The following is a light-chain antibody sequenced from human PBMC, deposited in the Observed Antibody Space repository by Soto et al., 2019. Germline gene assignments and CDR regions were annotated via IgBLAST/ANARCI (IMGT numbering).Light chain of an antibody. CDR1: QSVSSC. V-gene: IGKV3-11*01. CDR3: QKYNSAPRT. CDR2: DAS. J-gene: IGKJ1*01. Sequence: EIVLTQSPATLSLSPGERATLSCRASQSVSSCLAWYQHKPGQAPRLLIYDASNRATGIPARFSGSGSGTDFTLAISSLEPEDFATYYCQKYNSAPRTFGQGTKVEIK.